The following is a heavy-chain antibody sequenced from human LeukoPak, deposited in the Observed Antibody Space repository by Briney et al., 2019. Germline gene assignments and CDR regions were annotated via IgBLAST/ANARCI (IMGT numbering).Heavy chain of an antibody. V-gene: IGHV3-30*02. J-gene: IGHJ4*02. CDR1: GFTFSSYG. D-gene: IGHD3-22*01. CDR3: AKEIGRYYDSSGYFFHPRTFDY. Sequence: PGGSLRLSCAATGFTFSSYGRHWIRQAPGKGLEWVAFIRYDGSNKYYADSVKGRFTISRDNSKNTLYLQMNSLRAEDTAVYYCAKEIGRYYDSSGYFFHPRTFDYWGQGTLVTVSS. CDR2: IRYDGSNK.